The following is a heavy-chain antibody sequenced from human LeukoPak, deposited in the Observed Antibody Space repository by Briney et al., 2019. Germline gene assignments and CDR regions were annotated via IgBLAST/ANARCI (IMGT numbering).Heavy chain of an antibody. CDR2: IYYSGST. CDR1: GGSISSGDYY. V-gene: IGHV4-30-4*01. CDR3: ARFSDTYCSGGSCYSRNFDY. J-gene: IGHJ4*02. D-gene: IGHD2-15*01. Sequence: SQTLSLTCTVSGGSISSGDYYWSWIRQPPGKGLGWIGYIYYSGSTYYNPSLKSRVTISVDTSKNQFSLKLSSVTAADTAVYYCARFSDTYCSGGSCYSRNFDYWGQGTLVTVSS.